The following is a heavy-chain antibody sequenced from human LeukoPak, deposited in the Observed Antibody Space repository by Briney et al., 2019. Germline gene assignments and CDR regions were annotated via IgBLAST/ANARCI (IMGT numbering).Heavy chain of an antibody. CDR2: ISGSGGST. CDR3: AGSPNCSGGSCYSEGYFDY. Sequence: GGSLRLSCAASGFTFSSYAMSWVRQAPGKGLEWVSAISGSGGSTYYADSVKGRFTISRDNSKNTLHLQMNSLRAEDTAVYYCAGSPNCSGGSCYSEGYFDYWGQGTLVTVSS. CDR1: GFTFSSYA. J-gene: IGHJ4*02. D-gene: IGHD2-15*01. V-gene: IGHV3-23*01.